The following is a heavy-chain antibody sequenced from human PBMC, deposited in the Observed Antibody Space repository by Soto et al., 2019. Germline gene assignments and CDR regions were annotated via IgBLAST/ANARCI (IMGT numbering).Heavy chain of an antibody. J-gene: IGHJ4*02. D-gene: IGHD5-12*01. CDR2: ISYDGSNK. V-gene: IGHV3-30*18. CDR1: RFTFSNYG. CDR3: VKGGYHYFDS. Sequence: QVQLVESGGGVVQPGRSLRLSCAASRFTFSNYGMHWVRQTPGKGLEWVAVISYDGSNKYYADSVKGRLTISRDNSKNTLYLQMNSLRAEDTAVYYCVKGGYHYFDSWGQGTLVTVSS.